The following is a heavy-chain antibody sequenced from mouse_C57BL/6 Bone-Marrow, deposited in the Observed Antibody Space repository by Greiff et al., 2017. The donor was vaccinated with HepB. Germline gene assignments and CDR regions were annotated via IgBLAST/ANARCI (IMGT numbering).Heavy chain of an antibody. J-gene: IGHJ4*01. CDR2: IYPRDGST. Sequence: VQLQQSDAELVKPGASVKISCKVSGYTFTDHTIHWMKQRPEQGLEWIGYIYPRDGSTKYNEKFKGKATLTADKYSSTAYMQLNSLTSEDSAVYFCAKYYYGSSDYAMDYWGQGTSVTVSS. CDR3: AKYYYGSSDYAMDY. CDR1: GYTFTDHT. D-gene: IGHD1-1*01. V-gene: IGHV1-78*01.